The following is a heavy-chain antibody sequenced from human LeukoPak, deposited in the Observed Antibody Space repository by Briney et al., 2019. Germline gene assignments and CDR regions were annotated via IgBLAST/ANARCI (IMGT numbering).Heavy chain of an antibody. D-gene: IGHD6-13*01. V-gene: IGHV4-34*01. CDR2: INHSGST. CDR3: ARGKRGYSSSWYDY. Sequence: SETLSLTCAVYGGSFSGYYWSWIRQPPGKGLEWIGEINHSGSTNYNPSLKSRVTISVDTSKNQFSLKLSPVTAADTAVYYCARGKRGYSSSWYDYWGQGTLVTVSS. J-gene: IGHJ4*02. CDR1: GGSFSGYY.